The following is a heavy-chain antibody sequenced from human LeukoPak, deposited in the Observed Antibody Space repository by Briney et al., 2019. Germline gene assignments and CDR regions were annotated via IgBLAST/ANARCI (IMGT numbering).Heavy chain of an antibody. CDR3: ARELQGFWFDP. Sequence: PSETLSLTCAVSGGSISSGGYSWSWIRQPPGKGLEWIGYIYHSGSTYYNPSLKSRVTISVDRSKNQFSLELSSVTAADTAVYYCARELQGFWFDPWGQGTLVTVSS. CDR2: IYHSGST. J-gene: IGHJ5*02. V-gene: IGHV4-30-2*01. CDR1: GGSISSGGYS.